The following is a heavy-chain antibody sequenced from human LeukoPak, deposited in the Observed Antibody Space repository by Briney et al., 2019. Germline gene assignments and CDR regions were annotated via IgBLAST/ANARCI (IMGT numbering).Heavy chain of an antibody. D-gene: IGHD5-18*01. J-gene: IGHJ4*02. V-gene: IGHV3-66*01. CDR2: IYSGGST. Sequence: PGGSLRLSCAASGFTLSSNYMSWVRQAPGKGLEWVSVIYSGGSTYYADSVKGRFTISRDNSKNTLYLQMNSLRAEDTAVYYCARTSFHSYGSDYWGQGTLVTVSS. CDR3: ARTSFHSYGSDY. CDR1: GFTLSSNY.